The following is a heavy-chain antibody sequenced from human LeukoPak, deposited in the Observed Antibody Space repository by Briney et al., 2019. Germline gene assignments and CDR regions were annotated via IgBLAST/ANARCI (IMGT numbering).Heavy chain of an antibody. V-gene: IGHV3-30*18. Sequence: PGGSLRLSCAASGFTFSNYGMHWVRQAPGKGLEWVAVISYDGRNTYYSDSVKSRFIISRDNPKNTLNLQMNSLRAEDTAVYYCAKDSGIAVTATHSWFDPWGQGTLVIVSS. D-gene: IGHD6-19*01. J-gene: IGHJ5*02. CDR1: GFTFSNYG. CDR2: ISYDGRNT. CDR3: AKDSGIAVTATHSWFDP.